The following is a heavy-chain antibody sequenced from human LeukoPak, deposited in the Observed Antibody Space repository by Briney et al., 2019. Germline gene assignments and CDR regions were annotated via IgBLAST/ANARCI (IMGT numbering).Heavy chain of an antibody. CDR1: GFTFSSYA. CDR3: ARDGYLLY. V-gene: IGHV3-23*01. CDR2: TSGSGGST. D-gene: IGHD5-18*01. Sequence: GGSLRLSCAASGFTFSSYAMNWVRQAPGKGLEWVSGTSGSGGSTYYADSVKGRFTMSRDNSKNTLFLQMNSLRAEDTAVYYCARDGYLLYWGQGTLVTVSS. J-gene: IGHJ4*02.